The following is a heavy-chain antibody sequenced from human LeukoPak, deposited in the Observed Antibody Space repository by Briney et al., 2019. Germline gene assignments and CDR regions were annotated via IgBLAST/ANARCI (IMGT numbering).Heavy chain of an antibody. CDR3: AKESYCSSTSCYRGDHYYYYYMDV. D-gene: IGHD2-2*02. J-gene: IGHJ6*03. CDR2: ISWDGGGT. Sequence: GGSLRLSCAASGFTFDDYAMHWVRQAPGKGLEWVSLISWDGGGTYYADSVKGRFTISRDNSKNSLYLQMNSLRAEDTALYYCAKESYCSSTSCYRGDHYYYYYMDVWGKGTTVTVSS. V-gene: IGHV3-43D*03. CDR1: GFTFDDYA.